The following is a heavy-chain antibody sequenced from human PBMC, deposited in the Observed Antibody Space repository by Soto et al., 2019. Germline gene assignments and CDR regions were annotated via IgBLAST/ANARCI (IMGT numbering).Heavy chain of an antibody. CDR1: GFNFRKFV. CDR2: MSERSGPP. V-gene: IGHV3-23*01. CDR3: AKDQDNTDYYWIFDL. D-gene: IGHD4-17*01. J-gene: IGHJ2*01. Sequence: GGSLRLSCAASGFNFRKFVMSWVRQAPGKGLEWVSGMSERSGPPLYADSVKGRFTISRDNSKSTLYLEMNNLRPEDTAVYYCAKDQDNTDYYWIFDLWGRGTPVTVSS.